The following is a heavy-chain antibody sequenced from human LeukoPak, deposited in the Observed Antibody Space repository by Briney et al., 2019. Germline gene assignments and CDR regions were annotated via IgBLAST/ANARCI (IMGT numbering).Heavy chain of an antibody. CDR3: ASQWLVPFDY. V-gene: IGHV4-39*07. CDR1: GGSISSSSYY. J-gene: IGHJ4*02. CDR2: IYYSGST. Sequence: PSETLSLTCTVSGGSISSSSYYWGWIRQPPGKGLEWIGTIYYSGSTYYNPSLKSRVTISLDTPKNQFSPKLSSVTAADTAVYYCASQWLVPFDYWGQGTLVTVSS. D-gene: IGHD6-19*01.